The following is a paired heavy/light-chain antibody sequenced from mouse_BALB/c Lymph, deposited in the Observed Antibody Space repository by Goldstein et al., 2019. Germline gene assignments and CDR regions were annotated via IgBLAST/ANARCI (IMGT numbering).Light chain of an antibody. CDR1: TDIDDD. CDR2: EGN. V-gene: IGKV17-127*01. J-gene: IGKJ2*01. Sequence: ETTVTQSPASLSVATGEKVTIRCITSTDIDDDMNWYQQKPGEPPKLLISEGNTLRPGVPSRFSSSGYGTDFVFTIENTLSEDVADYYCLQSDNMPYTFGGGTKLEIK. CDR3: LQSDNMPYT.
Heavy chain of an antibody. CDR3: ARSDGNGYYAMDY. CDR1: GFTFSSFG. D-gene: IGHD2-1*01. J-gene: IGHJ4*01. Sequence: DVQLVESGGGLVQPGGSRKLSCAASGFTFSSFGMHWVRQAPEKGLEWVAYISSGSSTIYYADTVKGRFTISRDNPKNTLFLQMTSLRSEDTAMYYCARSDGNGYYAMDYWGQGTSVTVSS. V-gene: IGHV5-17*02. CDR2: ISSGSSTI.